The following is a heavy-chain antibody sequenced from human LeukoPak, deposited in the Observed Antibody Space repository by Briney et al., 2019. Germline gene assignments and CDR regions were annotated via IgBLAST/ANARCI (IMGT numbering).Heavy chain of an antibody. D-gene: IGHD3-10*01. CDR3: AKDLFGSGSYLRTVEGTFIF. Sequence: GGSLRLSCAASGFTFSSYWMHWVRQAPGKGLQWVSSISSSSSYISYADSVKGRFTISRDNAKNSLYLQMNSLRAEDTAVYYCAKDLFGSGSYLRTVEGTFIFWGQGTLVTVSS. V-gene: IGHV3-21*04. CDR1: GFTFSSYW. J-gene: IGHJ4*02. CDR2: ISSSSSYI.